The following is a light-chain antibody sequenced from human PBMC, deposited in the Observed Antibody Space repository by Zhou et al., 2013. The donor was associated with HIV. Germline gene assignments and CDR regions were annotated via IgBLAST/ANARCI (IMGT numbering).Light chain of an antibody. J-gene: IGKJ2*01. CDR3: MQALQIPQT. Sequence: DVVMTQSPLSLPVTLGQPASISCRSAESLVYGDGNTYLNWFQFRPGQSPRRLIYMVSNRDSGVPDRFSGSGSGTDFTLKISRVEAEDVGVYYCMQALQIPQTFGQGTKLEIK. CDR1: ESLVYGDGNTY. CDR2: MVS. V-gene: IGKV2-30*01.